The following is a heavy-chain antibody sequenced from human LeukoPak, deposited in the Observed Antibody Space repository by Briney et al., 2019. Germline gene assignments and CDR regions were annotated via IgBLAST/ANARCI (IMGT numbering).Heavy chain of an antibody. D-gene: IGHD6-13*01. Sequence: PGGSLRLSCAASGFTFSSYAMSWVRQAPGKGLEWVSAISYSGGSTYYADSVKGRFTISRDNSKNTLYVQMNSLRAEGTAVYYCAHIRESSNWYPVGLDDYWGQGTLVTVSS. CDR1: GFTFSSYA. J-gene: IGHJ4*02. V-gene: IGHV3-23*01. CDR2: ISYSGGST. CDR3: AHIRESSNWYPVGLDDY.